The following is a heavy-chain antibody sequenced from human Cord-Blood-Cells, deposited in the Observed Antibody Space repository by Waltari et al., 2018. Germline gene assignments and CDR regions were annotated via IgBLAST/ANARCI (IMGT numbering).Heavy chain of an antibody. V-gene: IGHV4-61*09. CDR3: VRGSIKLGQGYNWFDP. J-gene: IGHJ5*02. CDR2: IYTSGST. D-gene: IGHD7-27*01. Sequence: QVQLQESGPGLVKPSQTLSLTCTVSGGSISSGSYYWSWIRPPAGKGLEWIGYIYTSGSTNYNPSLKSRVTISVDTSKNQFSLKLSSVTAADTAVYYCVRGSIKLGQGYNWFDPWGQGTLVTVSS. CDR1: GGSISSGSYY.